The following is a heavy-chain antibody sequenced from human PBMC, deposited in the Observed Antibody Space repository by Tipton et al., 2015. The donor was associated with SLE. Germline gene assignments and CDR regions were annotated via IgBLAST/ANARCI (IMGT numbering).Heavy chain of an antibody. CDR3: ARDLKGRVGIVDY. J-gene: IGHJ4*02. D-gene: IGHD2-21*01. CDR2: ISWDGGST. V-gene: IGHV3-43*01. CDR1: GFTFDDYT. Sequence: SLRLSCAASGFTFDDYTMHWVRQAPGKGLEWVSLISWDGGSTYYADSVRGRFTISRDNSKNALYLQMNSLRVEDTAVYYCARDLKGRVGIVDYWGQGTLVTVSS.